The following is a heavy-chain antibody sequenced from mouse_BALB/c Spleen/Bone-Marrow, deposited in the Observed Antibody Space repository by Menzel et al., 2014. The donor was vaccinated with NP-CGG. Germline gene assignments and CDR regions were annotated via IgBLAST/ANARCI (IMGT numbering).Heavy chain of an antibody. J-gene: IGHJ2*01. V-gene: IGHV7-3*02. D-gene: IGHD1-1*01. CDR3: ARDMGLLRFDY. CDR1: GFTFTDYY. Sequence: EVQVVESGGGLVQPGGSPRLSCATSGFTFTDYYMSWVRQPPGKALEWLAFIRNKANGYTTEYSASVKGRFTISRDNSQSILYLQMNTLSAEDSATYYCARDMGLLRFDYWGHGTTLTVPS. CDR2: IRNKANGYTT.